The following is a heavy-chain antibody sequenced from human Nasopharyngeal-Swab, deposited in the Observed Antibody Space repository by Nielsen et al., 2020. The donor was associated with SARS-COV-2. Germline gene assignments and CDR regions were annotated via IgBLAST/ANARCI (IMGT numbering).Heavy chain of an antibody. Sequence: GRQAPGQGLEWMGGMNPNSGNTGYAQKFQGRVTMTRNTSISTAHMELSSQRSEDTAVYYCARRVAGSRRAFDIWGQGTMATVSS. V-gene: IGHV1-8*01. CDR2: MNPNSGNT. J-gene: IGHJ3*02. CDR3: ARRVAGSRRAFDI. D-gene: IGHD6-19*01.